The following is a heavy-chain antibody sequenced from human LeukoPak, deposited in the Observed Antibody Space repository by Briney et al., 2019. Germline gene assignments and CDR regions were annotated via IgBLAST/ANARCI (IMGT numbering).Heavy chain of an antibody. Sequence: SETLSLTCTVSGGSISSTSYYWGWIRQPPGKGLEWIGSIYYIGSTYYNPSLKSRVTISVDTSKTQFSLRLSSVTAADTALYYCARTYTIFGVVHDYWGQGTLVTVSS. CDR1: GGSISSTSYY. CDR2: IYYIGST. J-gene: IGHJ4*02. D-gene: IGHD3-3*01. CDR3: ARTYTIFGVVHDY. V-gene: IGHV4-39*07.